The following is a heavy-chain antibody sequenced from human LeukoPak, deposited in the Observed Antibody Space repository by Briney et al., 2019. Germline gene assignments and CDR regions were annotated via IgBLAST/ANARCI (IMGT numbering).Heavy chain of an antibody. CDR3: VRGTGY. Sequence: GGSLRLSCSFSGFTFSTYVMHWVRQAPGKGLEYVSAISSNGDNTYYADSVKGRFTITRDNSKNTLYLQMTSLRADATAVYYCVRGTGYWGQGTLVTVSS. CDR1: GFTFSTYV. V-gene: IGHV3-64D*06. J-gene: IGHJ4*02. CDR2: ISSNGDNT.